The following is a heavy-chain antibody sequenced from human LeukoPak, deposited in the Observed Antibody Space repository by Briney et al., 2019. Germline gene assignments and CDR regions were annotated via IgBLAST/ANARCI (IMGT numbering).Heavy chain of an antibody. J-gene: IGHJ2*01. V-gene: IGHV3-23*01. CDR3: AKTGSSWYFDL. Sequence: PGGSLSLSCEASGFPFSSYAITWVRQAPGKGLEWVSAISGSGSNTYYADSVKGRFTISRDNSKNTLYLQMNSLRADDTAAYYCAKTGSSWYFDLWGRGTLVTVSS. D-gene: IGHD6-13*01. CDR1: GFPFSSYA. CDR2: ISGSGSNT.